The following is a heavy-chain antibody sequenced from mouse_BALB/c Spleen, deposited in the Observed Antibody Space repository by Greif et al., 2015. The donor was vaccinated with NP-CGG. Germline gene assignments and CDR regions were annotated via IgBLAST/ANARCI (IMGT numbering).Heavy chain of an antibody. CDR3: ARAYDGNDEGCAD. Sequence: EVKLMESGAELVKPGASVKLSCTASGFNIKDTYMHWVKQRPGQGLEWIGRIDPANGNTKYDPKFQGKATITADTSSNTACLQLSSLTSEDTAVYYCARAYDGNDEGCADWGQGTLVTVSA. J-gene: IGHJ3*01. CDR1: GFNIKDTY. V-gene: IGHV14-3*02. CDR2: IDPANGNT. D-gene: IGHD2-10*01.